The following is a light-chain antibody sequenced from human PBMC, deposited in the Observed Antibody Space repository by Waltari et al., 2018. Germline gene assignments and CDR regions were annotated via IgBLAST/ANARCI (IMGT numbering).Light chain of an antibody. V-gene: IGLV3-21*04. CDR2: YDT. CDR1: NIGSKR. Sequence: SYVLTQPPSVSVAPGKAATITCGGNNIGSKRVHWYQQKPGQAPVLVIKYDTERPSRIPGRISGSNSRNTATLTIGRVEAGDGADYYCHVWVSSSDQQEFGGGTRLTVL. CDR3: HVWVSSSDQQE. J-gene: IGLJ2*01.